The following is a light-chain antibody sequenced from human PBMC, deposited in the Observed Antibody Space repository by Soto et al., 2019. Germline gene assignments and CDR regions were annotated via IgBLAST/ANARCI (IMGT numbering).Light chain of an antibody. CDR1: SSDVGGYNY. V-gene: IGLV2-14*01. CDR2: DVS. J-gene: IGLJ1*01. CDR3: SSYTNSSPFV. Sequence: QSVLTQPASVSGSPGQSITISCTGTSSDVGGYNYVSWYQQHPGKAPKLMIYDVSNWPSGVSNRFSGSKSGNTASLTISGLPAEDEADYYCSSYTNSSPFVFGTGTKVTVL.